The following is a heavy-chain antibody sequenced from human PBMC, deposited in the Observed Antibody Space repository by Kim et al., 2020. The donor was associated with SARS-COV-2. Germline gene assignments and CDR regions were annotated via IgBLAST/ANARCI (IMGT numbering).Heavy chain of an antibody. J-gene: IGHJ4*02. CDR3: ARDQTGSIDY. CDR2: YI. Sequence: YIYYADSVKGRFTISRDNAKNSLYLQMNSLRAEDTAVYYCARDQTGSIDYWGQGTLVTVSS. V-gene: IGHV3-21*01.